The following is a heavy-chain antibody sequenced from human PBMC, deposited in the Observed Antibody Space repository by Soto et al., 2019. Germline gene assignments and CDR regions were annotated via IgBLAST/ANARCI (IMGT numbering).Heavy chain of an antibody. CDR1: GFTFSSYA. Sequence: PGGSLRLSCAASGFTFSSYAMSWVRQAPGKGLEWVSAISGSGGSTYYADSVKGRFTISRDNSKNTLYLQMNSLRAEDTAVYYFAKVGVVVVVADYFDYWGQGTLVNVSS. D-gene: IGHD2-15*01. CDR3: AKVGVVVVVADYFDY. V-gene: IGHV3-23*01. J-gene: IGHJ4*02. CDR2: ISGSGGST.